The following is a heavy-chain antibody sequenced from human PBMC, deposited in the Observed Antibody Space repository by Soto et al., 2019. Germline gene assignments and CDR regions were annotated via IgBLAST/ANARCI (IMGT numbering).Heavy chain of an antibody. Sequence: QVQLVESGGGVVQSGRSLTLSCAASGFSLRTYGMQWLRRAPGKGLEWVAFIWYDGTKKFYANSVKGRSTISKDNSNNILNMQMSGLGAEDKAGYYCARDVVTAVAGSVNWFDPWGQGTLVTVSS. V-gene: IGHV3-33*01. J-gene: IGHJ5*02. CDR3: ARDVVTAVAGSVNWFDP. CDR1: GFSLRTYG. CDR2: IWYDGTKK. D-gene: IGHD6-19*01.